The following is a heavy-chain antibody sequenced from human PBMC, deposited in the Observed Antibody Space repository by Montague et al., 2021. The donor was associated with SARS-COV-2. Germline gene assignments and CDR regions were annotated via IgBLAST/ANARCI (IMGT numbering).Heavy chain of an antibody. Sequence: CAISGDSVSGNSAIWSWIRQSPSPGLEWLGRTYYRSKWYNDYAVSVKSRISINPDTSKNQFSLQLNSVTPDDTAVYYCARLKYGMDVWGQGTTVTVSS. V-gene: IGHV6-1*01. CDR2: TYYRSKWYN. CDR1: GDSVSGNSAI. J-gene: IGHJ6*02. CDR3: ARLKYGMDV.